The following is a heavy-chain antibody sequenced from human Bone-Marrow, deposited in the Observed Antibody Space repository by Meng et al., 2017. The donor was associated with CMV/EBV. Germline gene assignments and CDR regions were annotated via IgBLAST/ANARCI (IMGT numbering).Heavy chain of an antibody. CDR1: GFTFSSYA. CDR3: ARDIVVVSAATYNYYVMDV. J-gene: IGHJ6*02. Sequence: GGSLRLSCAASGFTFSSYAIHWVRQAPGKGLEWVTVISYDGDNKYYVDSVKGRFTISRDNSKSILYLQMNSLRAEDTAVYYCARDIVVVSAATYNYYVMDVWGQGTTVTFSS. CDR2: ISYDGDNK. D-gene: IGHD2-2*01. V-gene: IGHV3-30-3*01.